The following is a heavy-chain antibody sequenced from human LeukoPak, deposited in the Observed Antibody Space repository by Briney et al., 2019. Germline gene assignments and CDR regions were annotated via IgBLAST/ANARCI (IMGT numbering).Heavy chain of an antibody. D-gene: IGHD3-10*01. CDR1: GFTFSSYE. CDR3: AREKAYYYGSGSLVYYFDY. J-gene: IGHJ4*02. CDR2: ISSSGSTI. Sequence: GGSLRLSCAASGFTFSSYEMNWVRQAPGKGLEWVSYISSSGSTIYYADSVKGRFTISRDNAKNSLYLQMNSLRAEDTAVYYCAREKAYYYGSGSLVYYFDYWGQGTLVTVSS. V-gene: IGHV3-48*03.